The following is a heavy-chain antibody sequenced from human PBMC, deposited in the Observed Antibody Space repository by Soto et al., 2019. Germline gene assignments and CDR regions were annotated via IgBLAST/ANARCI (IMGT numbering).Heavy chain of an antibody. CDR2: IKQDGSEK. J-gene: IGHJ5*02. D-gene: IGHD3-16*01. CDR1: GFTFSEYW. CDR3: VRGGRDAYDWFDP. Sequence: EAQLVESGGGLVQPGGSLRVSCAVSGFTFSEYWMSWVRQAPGKGLEWVAKIKQDGSEKDYVDSVKGRFTISRDNANNSLYLHMYNLRVEDTAIYYCVRGGRDAYDWFDPWGQGTLVTVSS. V-gene: IGHV3-7*01.